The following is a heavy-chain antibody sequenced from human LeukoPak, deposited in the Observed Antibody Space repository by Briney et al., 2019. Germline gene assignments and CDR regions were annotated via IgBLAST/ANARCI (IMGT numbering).Heavy chain of an antibody. CDR3: ARGSYYYDSRGNRDAFDI. Sequence: SETLSLTCTVSGGSISSSSYYWGWIRQPPGKGLEWIGSIYYSGSTYYNPSLKSRVTISVDTSKNQFSLKLSSATAADTAVYYCARGSYYYDSRGNRDAFDIWGQGTMVTVSS. CDR2: IYYSGST. CDR1: GGSISSSSYY. V-gene: IGHV4-39*01. D-gene: IGHD3-22*01. J-gene: IGHJ3*02.